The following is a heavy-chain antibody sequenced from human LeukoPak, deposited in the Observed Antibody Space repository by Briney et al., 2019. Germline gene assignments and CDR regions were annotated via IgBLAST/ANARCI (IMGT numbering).Heavy chain of an antibody. CDR2: IYYTGDT. CDR3: ARHGSHRIVGAPIDY. V-gene: IGHV4-59*08. Sequence: SETLSLTCTVSGASITSTYWTWIRQPPGKGLESIGYIYYTGDTNYNPSLNSRVTISLDTSTSQFSLTLRSVTAADTAVYYCARHGSHRIVGAPIDYWGQGTLVTVSS. CDR1: GASITSTY. J-gene: IGHJ4*02. D-gene: IGHD1-26*01.